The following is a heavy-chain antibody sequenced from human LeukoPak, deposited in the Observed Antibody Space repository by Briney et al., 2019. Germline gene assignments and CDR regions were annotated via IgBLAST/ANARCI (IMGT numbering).Heavy chain of an antibody. CDR2: IYYSGST. CDR1: GGSVSSGSYY. CDR3: ARGAMVRGVLDY. D-gene: IGHD3-10*01. Sequence: PSETLSLTCTVSGGSVSSGSYYWSWIRQPPGRGLEWIGCIYYSGSTNYNPSLKSRVTISVDTSKNQFSLKLSSVTAADTAVYYCARGAMVRGVLDYWGQGTLVTVSS. V-gene: IGHV4-61*01. J-gene: IGHJ4*02.